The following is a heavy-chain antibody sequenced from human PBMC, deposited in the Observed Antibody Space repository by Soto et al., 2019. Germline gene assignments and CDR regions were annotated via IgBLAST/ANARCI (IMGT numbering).Heavy chain of an antibody. J-gene: IGHJ5*02. Sequence: SETLSLTCGVSGDSISSNNWWNWARQPPGKGLEWIGEILHSGSTNYNPSLKSRVIISLDKSKNQFSLKLNSVTAADTAVYYCARVRQFCSSSSCYLDPWGQGTLVTVSS. V-gene: IGHV4-4*02. CDR3: ARVRQFCSSSSCYLDP. D-gene: IGHD2-2*01. CDR2: ILHSGST. CDR1: GDSISSNNW.